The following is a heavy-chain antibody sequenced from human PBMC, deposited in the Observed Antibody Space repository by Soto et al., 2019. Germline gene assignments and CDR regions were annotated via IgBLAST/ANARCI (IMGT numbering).Heavy chain of an antibody. Sequence: QVQLVQSGAEVKKPGSSVKVSCKASGGTFSSYTISWVRQAPGQGLEWMGRIIPILGIANYAQKFQGRVTITADKSTSTAYMELSSPRSEDTAVYYRARVMGYYGMDVWGQGTTVTVSS. CDR1: GGTFSSYT. J-gene: IGHJ6*02. V-gene: IGHV1-69*02. CDR3: ARVMGYYGMDV. CDR2: IIPILGIA. D-gene: IGHD2-8*01.